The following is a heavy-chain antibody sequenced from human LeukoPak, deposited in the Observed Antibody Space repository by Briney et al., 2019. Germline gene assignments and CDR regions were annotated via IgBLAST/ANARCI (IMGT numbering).Heavy chain of an antibody. CDR1: GGSFSGYY. D-gene: IGHD3-10*01. J-gene: IGHJ6*02. V-gene: IGHV4-34*01. CDR3: ARHLPILLWFGEPRSYGMDV. Sequence: TSETLSLTCAVYGGSFSGYYWSWIRQPPGKGLEWIGEINHSGSTNYNPSLKSRVTISVDTSKNQFSLKLSSVTAADTAVYYCARHLPILLWFGEPRSYGMDVWGQGTTVTVSS. CDR2: INHSGST.